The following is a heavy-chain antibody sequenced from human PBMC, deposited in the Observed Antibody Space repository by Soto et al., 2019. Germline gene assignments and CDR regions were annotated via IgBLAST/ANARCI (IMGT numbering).Heavy chain of an antibody. CDR2: IIPIFSTA. V-gene: IGHV1-69*12. J-gene: IGHJ4*02. D-gene: IGHD3-9*01. CDR3: ARGGYYDIVTGSRPPFDY. CDR1: GGTFSSYA. Sequence: QVQLVQSGAEVKKPGSSVKVSCKASGGTFSSYAISWVRQAPGQGLEWMGGIIPIFSTAKYAQKFQGRVTITADESTSTAYMELSSLRSDDTAVYYCARGGYYDIVTGSRPPFDYWGQGTLVTVSS.